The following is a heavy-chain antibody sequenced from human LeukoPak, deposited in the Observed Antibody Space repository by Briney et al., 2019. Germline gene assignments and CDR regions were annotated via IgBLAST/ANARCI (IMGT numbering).Heavy chain of an antibody. D-gene: IGHD3-9*01. CDR2: THYSGST. J-gene: IGHJ4*02. CDR3: ASPVAGYYDILTGYYRGYYFDY. CDR1: GGSITSYC. Sequence: PSETLSLTCTVSGGSITSYCWSWLRQPPGKGLEYIGYTHYSGSTNSNPSLNSRVTISLDTSGNQFSLKLISVTAADTAVYYCASPVAGYYDILTGYYRGYYFDYWGQGTLVTVSS. V-gene: IGHV4-59*08.